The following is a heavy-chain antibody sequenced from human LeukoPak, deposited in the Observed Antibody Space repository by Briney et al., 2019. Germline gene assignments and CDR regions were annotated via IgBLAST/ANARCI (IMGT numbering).Heavy chain of an antibody. V-gene: IGHV3-21*01. CDR1: GFTLRSYT. CDR2: IGISSNKI. CDR3: VRDGGAVGNMDY. J-gene: IGHJ4*02. D-gene: IGHD3-16*01. Sequence: PGGSLRLSCAASGFTLRSYTMNWVRQAPGKGLEWVSSIGISSNKIYYADSVKGRFIISRDNAKNSVYLQMNSLRAEDTAVYYCVRDGGAVGNMDYWGQGTLLTVSS.